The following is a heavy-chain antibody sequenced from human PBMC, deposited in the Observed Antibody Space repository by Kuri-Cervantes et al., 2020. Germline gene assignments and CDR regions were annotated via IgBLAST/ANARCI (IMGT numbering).Heavy chain of an antibody. D-gene: IGHD5-12*01. V-gene: IGHV5-51*01. Sequence: KVSCKGSGYSFTSYWISWVRQMPGKGLEWMGIIYPGDSDTRYSPSFQGQVTISADKSISTAYLQWSSLKASDTAMYYCARRGIVATIKDAFDIWGQGTMVTVSS. J-gene: IGHJ3*02. CDR1: GYSFTSYW. CDR3: ARRGIVATIKDAFDI. CDR2: IYPGDSDT.